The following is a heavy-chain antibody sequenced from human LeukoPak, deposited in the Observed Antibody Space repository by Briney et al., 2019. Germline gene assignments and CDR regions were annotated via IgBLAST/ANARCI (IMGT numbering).Heavy chain of an antibody. J-gene: IGHJ3*02. CDR1: GYTFTGYY. CDR2: INPSIGRT. V-gene: IGHV1-46*01. Sequence: ASVKVSCKASGYTFTGYYIHWVRQAPGQGLEWIGFINPSIGRTAYGPRFQGRVTMTSDASTSTVYMELSSLRSEDTAVFFCARGLDYFASGTPWDDAFDIWGQGTMVTVSS. CDR3: ARGLDYFASGTPWDDAFDI. D-gene: IGHD3-10*01.